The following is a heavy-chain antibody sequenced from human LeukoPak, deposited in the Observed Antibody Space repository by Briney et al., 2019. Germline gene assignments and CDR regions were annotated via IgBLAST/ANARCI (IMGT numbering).Heavy chain of an antibody. CDR2: ISGSGFST. Sequence: PGGSLRLSCAASGFTFNSYAMSWVRQAPGKGLEWVSAISGSGFSTYYADSMKGRFTISRDNSKNTLYLQMNNLRAEDTALYLCAKETSSGTRAFDIWGQGTMVTFSS. CDR3: AKETSSGTRAFDI. J-gene: IGHJ3*02. D-gene: IGHD1-1*01. V-gene: IGHV3-23*01. CDR1: GFTFNSYA.